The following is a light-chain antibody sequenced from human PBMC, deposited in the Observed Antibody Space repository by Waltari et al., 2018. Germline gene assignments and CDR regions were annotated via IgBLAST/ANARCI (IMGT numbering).Light chain of an antibody. J-gene: IGLJ2*01. Sequence: QSALTQPASLPGSPGQSITIPCAGTKNDIGTYNFASWFQQFPGQAPKLIVSEATKRPSGVSYRFSGSKSGNTASLTISGLQAEDEADYYCCSYTGGSRVIFGGGTKLTVL. CDR2: EAT. CDR1: KNDIGTYNF. V-gene: IGLV2-23*01. CDR3: CSYTGGSRVI.